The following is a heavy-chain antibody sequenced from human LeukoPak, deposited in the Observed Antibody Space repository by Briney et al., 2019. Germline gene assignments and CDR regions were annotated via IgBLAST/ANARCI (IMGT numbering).Heavy chain of an antibody. V-gene: IGHV3-23*01. J-gene: IGHJ4*02. D-gene: IGHD1-1*01. CDR3: AKLGNWNLDC. CDR2: ISGSGGST. CDR1: GFTFSSYA. Sequence: GGSLRLSCAASGFTFSSYAMSWVRQAPGKGLEWVSGISGSGGSTYYADPVKGRFTISRDNSKNTLYVQMNSLRAEDTAVYYCAKLGNWNLDCWGQGTLVTVSS.